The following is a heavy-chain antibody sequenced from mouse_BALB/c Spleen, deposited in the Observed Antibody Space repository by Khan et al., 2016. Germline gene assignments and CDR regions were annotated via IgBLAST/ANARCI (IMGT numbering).Heavy chain of an antibody. Sequence: EVKLEESGPGLVKPSQSLSLTCTVSGYSITSDYAWNWIRQFPGNRLEWMGYISYSDSTSYNPSLKSRISITRDTSKNQFFLQLNSVTSEDTATYYCARSDYGDKDAMDYWGQGTSVTVSS. V-gene: IGHV3-2*02. CDR3: ARSDYGDKDAMDY. J-gene: IGHJ4*01. CDR1: GYSITSDYA. D-gene: IGHD1-1*01. CDR2: ISYSDST.